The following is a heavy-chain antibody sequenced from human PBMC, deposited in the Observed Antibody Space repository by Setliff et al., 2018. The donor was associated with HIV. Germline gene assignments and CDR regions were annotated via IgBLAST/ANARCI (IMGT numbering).Heavy chain of an antibody. CDR3: ARDPNYMDV. J-gene: IGHJ6*02. CDR2: IYTGGST. Sequence: SETLSLTCSVSGGSISDYYWSWVRQPAGKGLEWIGRIYTGGSTKFNPSLGGRASLSVDKSNNQVSLKLTSVTAADTAIYYCARDPNYMDVWGQGTKVTVSS. CDR1: GGSISDYY. V-gene: IGHV4-4*07.